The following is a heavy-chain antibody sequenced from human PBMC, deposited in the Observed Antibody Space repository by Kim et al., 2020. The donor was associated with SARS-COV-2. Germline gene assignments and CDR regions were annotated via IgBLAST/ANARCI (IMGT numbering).Heavy chain of an antibody. D-gene: IGHD6-13*01. J-gene: IGHJ6*02. Sequence: SETLSLTCAVYGGSFSGYYWSWIRQPPGKGLEWIGEINHSGSTNYNPSLKSRVTISVDTSKNQFSLKLSSVTAADTAVYYCAVPGSAAAGIPYYYYGMDVWGQGTTVTVSS. V-gene: IGHV4-34*01. CDR1: GGSFSGYY. CDR2: INHSGST. CDR3: AVPGSAAAGIPYYYYGMDV.